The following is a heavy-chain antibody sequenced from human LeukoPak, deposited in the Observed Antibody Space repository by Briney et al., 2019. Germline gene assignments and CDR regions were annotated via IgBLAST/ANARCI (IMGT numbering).Heavy chain of an antibody. CDR3: ARDGQQLGHDY. D-gene: IGHD6-13*01. CDR2: IYHSGSS. V-gene: IGHV4-34*01. CDR1: GGSFSGYY. J-gene: IGHJ4*02. Sequence: SETLSLTCAVYGGSFSGYYWSWIRQPPGKGLEWIGSIYHSGSSYYNPSLKSRVTISIDTSKNQFSLELNSVTAADTAVYYCARDGQQLGHDYWGQGTLVTVSS.